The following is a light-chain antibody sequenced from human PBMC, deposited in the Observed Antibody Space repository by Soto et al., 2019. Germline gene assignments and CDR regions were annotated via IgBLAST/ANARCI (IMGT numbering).Light chain of an antibody. CDR3: QKYHSVPRS. J-gene: IGKJ1*01. CDR1: QGIIDY. CDR2: ALS. Sequence: DIQMTQSPSSLAASVGDRVTITCRASQGIIDYLAWYQQKPGKAQKLLIYALSTLQSGVPSRFIGSGTGTDLTITTSCQQPEDVATYCCQKYHSVPRSFGQATKVEIK. V-gene: IGKV1-27*01.